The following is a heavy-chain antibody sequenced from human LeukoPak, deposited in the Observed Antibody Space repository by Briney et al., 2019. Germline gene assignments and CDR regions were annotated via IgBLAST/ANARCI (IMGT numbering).Heavy chain of an antibody. J-gene: IGHJ4*02. V-gene: IGHV3-30*02. Sequence: GGSLRLSCAASGFTFSNYGMHWVRQAPGKGLEWVAFIRYDGSNKYYADSVKGRFTISRDNSKNTLYVQMKSLRAEDTAVYYCAKDLWDYYYDSSGYYDYWGQGTLVTVSS. CDR2: IRYDGSNK. CDR3: AKDLWDYYYDSSGYYDY. CDR1: GFTFSNYG. D-gene: IGHD3-22*01.